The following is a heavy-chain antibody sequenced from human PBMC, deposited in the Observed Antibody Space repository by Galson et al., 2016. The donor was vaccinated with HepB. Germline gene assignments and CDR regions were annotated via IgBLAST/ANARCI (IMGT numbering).Heavy chain of an antibody. D-gene: IGHD6-19*01. J-gene: IGHJ6*03. CDR1: GGSISGTEYY. CDR2: LYYGGST. V-gene: IGHV4-39*01. CDR3: ATGIVVAGKMYYYYMDV. Sequence: ETLSLTCNVSGGSISGTEYYWGWIRQPPGRGLEWIGSLYYGGSTNYNPSLETRVTISVDTSKNHLSLSLGSVTAADTAVYYCATGIVVAGKMYYYYMDVWGKGTSVTVSS.